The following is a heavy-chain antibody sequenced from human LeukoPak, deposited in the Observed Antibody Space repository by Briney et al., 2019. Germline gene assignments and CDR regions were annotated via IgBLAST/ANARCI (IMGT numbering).Heavy chain of an antibody. V-gene: IGHV3-30*18. CDR3: AKGLSGSPPPY. Sequence: GGSLRLSCAASRFTFSRYGMHWVRQAPGKGLEWVAVISYDGSNKYYVDSVKGRFTISRDNSKNTLYLQMNSLRAEDTAVYYCAKGLSGSPPPYWGQGTLVTVSS. D-gene: IGHD3-10*01. J-gene: IGHJ4*02. CDR1: RFTFSRYG. CDR2: ISYDGSNK.